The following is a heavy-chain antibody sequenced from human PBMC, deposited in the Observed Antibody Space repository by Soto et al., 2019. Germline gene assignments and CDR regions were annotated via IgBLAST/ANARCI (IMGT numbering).Heavy chain of an antibody. J-gene: IGHJ4*02. CDR2: FDPEDGET. D-gene: IGHD4-4*01. V-gene: IGHV1-24*01. CDR1: GYTLTELS. CDR3: ATDLVYSNPVPLDY. Sequence: ASVKVSCKVSGYTLTELSMHWVRQAPGKGLEWMGGFDPEDGETIYAQKFQGRVTMTEDTSTDTAYMELSSLRSEDTAVYYCATDLVYSNPVPLDYWGQGTLVTVSS.